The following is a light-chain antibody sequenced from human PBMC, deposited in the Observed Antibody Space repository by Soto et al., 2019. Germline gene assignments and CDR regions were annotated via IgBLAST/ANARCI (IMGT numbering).Light chain of an antibody. V-gene: IGKV3-20*01. CDR1: QSVSSGY. CDR2: GAS. Sequence: EVVLTQSPGTLSLSPGEIATLSCRASQSVSSGYLGWYQQKPGQAPRLLIYGASSRATGIPDRFSGSGSGTDFTLTISRLEPEDCAVYFCQQYTYSPWTFGHGTKVEIK. CDR3: QQYTYSPWT. J-gene: IGKJ1*01.